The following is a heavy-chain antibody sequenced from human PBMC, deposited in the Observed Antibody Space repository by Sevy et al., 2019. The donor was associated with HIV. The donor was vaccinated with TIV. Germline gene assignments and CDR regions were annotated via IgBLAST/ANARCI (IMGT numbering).Heavy chain of an antibody. CDR2: IRNKANSYTT. Sequence: GGSLRLSCAASGFTFSDYYMDWVRQAPGKRLEWVGRIRNKANSYTTEFAASVKGRFTISRDDSKNSLYLQMHSLKTDDTAVYYCARVMRRILWWSLDSWGQGSLVTVSS. J-gene: IGHJ4*02. CDR1: GFTFSDYY. V-gene: IGHV3-72*01. D-gene: IGHD2-21*01. CDR3: ARVMRRILWWSLDS.